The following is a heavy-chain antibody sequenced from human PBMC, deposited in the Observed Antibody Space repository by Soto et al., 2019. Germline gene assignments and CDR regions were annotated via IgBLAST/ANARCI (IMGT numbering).Heavy chain of an antibody. J-gene: IGHJ5*02. CDR3: AKRMKVATLPDL. D-gene: IGHD5-12*01. CDR2: ISGSGGTT. Sequence: GGSLRLSCASSGFTFSNYAMNWVRQAPGKGLEWVSTISGSGGTTFYADSVKGRFTISRDNSKNMLYLQMNSLRAEDTATYYCAKRMKVATLPDLWGQGTLVTVSS. CDR1: GFTFSNYA. V-gene: IGHV3-23*01.